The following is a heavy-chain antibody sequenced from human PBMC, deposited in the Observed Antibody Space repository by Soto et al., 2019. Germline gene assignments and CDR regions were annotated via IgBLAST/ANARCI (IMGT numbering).Heavy chain of an antibody. Sequence: TLSLTCTVSGGSISSGGYYWIWIRHHPGKGLEWIGYIYYSGSTYYNPSLKSRVTISVDTSKNQFSLKLSSVTAADTAVYYCARRDLYYYGMDVWGQGTTVTVSS. CDR2: IYYSGST. CDR1: GGSISSGGYY. CDR3: ARRDLYYYGMDV. J-gene: IGHJ6*02. V-gene: IGHV4-31*03.